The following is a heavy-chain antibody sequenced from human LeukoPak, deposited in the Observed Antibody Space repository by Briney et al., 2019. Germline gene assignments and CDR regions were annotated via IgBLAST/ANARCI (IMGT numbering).Heavy chain of an antibody. CDR3: ARSPDTIYFDY. CDR1: GYSFTTYW. V-gene: IGHV5-51*01. J-gene: IGHJ4*02. D-gene: IGHD5-24*01. Sequence: GESLKISCQASGYSFTTYWIGWVRQMPGKGLEWIGIIYRGDSDTRYSPSFQGQVTISADKSISTAYLQWSSLKASGTAVYYCARSPDTIYFDYWGQGTLVTVSS. CDR2: IYRGDSDT.